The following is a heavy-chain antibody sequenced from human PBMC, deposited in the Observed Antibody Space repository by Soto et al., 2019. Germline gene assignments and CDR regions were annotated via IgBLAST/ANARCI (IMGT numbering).Heavy chain of an antibody. CDR1: GFTLNTYD. Sequence: QVQLVQSGAEVKKPGASVKIYCQASGFTLNTYDLHWVRQAPRQGLEWMGRITAANDDTKYSQSVQGRVTSSWDTSAYTTYCERSGLRIEDTAVYSGARTARWHGREDRLDLCGQGTTV. CDR2: ITAANDDT. V-gene: IGHV1-3*01. J-gene: IGHJ6*02. CDR3: ARTARWHGREDRLDL. D-gene: IGHD3-16*02.